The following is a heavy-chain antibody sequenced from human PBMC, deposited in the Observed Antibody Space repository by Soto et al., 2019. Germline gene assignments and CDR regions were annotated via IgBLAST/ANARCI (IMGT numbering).Heavy chain of an antibody. CDR1: GGSISTYS. J-gene: IGHJ4*02. CDR3: AEEPPHDHRIYYFDY. V-gene: IGHV4-59*01. D-gene: IGHD2-21*01. CDR2: IYNSGST. Sequence: PSETLSLTCTVSGGSISTYSWNWIRQPPGKGLEWIGYIYNSGSTNYNPSLKSRVSISVDMSNKQFSLKLSSVTAADTAFYYCAEEPPHDHRIYYFDYWGQGTLVTVSS.